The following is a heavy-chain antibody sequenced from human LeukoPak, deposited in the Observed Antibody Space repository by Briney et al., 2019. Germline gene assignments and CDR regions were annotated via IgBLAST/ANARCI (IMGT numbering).Heavy chain of an antibody. CDR3: ARDSAHIVVVPPIMSLGLDIWSDP. CDR2: ISSSGDNT. J-gene: IGHJ5*02. D-gene: IGHD2-2*01. V-gene: IGHV3-11*05. CDR1: GGSISSYY. Sequence: VKPSETHSLTCTVSGGSISSYYWSWIRQPPGKGLEWVSFISSSGDNTKYADSVKGRFTISRDNAKNLLYLQMNSLRAENTAVYYCARDSAHIVVVPPIMSLGLDIWSDPWGQGTLVTVSS.